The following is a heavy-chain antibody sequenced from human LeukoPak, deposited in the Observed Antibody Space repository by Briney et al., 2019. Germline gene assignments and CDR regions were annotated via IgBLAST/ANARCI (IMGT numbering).Heavy chain of an antibody. Sequence: SETLSLTCAVYGGSFSGYCWSWIRQPPGKGLEWIGEINHSGSTNYNPSLKSRVTISVDTSKNQFPLKLSSVTAADTAVYYCARGRCSSTSCPFDYWGQGTLVTVSS. CDR2: INHSGST. J-gene: IGHJ4*02. CDR3: ARGRCSSTSCPFDY. D-gene: IGHD2-2*01. CDR1: GGSFSGYC. V-gene: IGHV4-34*01.